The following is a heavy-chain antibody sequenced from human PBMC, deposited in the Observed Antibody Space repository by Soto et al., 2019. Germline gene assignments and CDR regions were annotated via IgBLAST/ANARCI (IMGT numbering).Heavy chain of an antibody. D-gene: IGHD6-19*01. Sequence: ASVKVSCKTSGYTFNIYGINWVSQANEQGLEWMGWISTYNGNTNYAQKFQGRVTMTTDTSTSTAYMELRSLRSDDTAVYYCARGITVADILSWFDPWGQGTLVTVSS. CDR1: GYTFNIYG. J-gene: IGHJ5*02. CDR3: ARGITVADILSWFDP. CDR2: ISTYNGNT. V-gene: IGHV1-18*01.